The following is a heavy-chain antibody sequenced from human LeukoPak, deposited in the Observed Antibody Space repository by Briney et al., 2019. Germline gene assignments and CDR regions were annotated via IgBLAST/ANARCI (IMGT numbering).Heavy chain of an antibody. CDR3: ARGRIEALGEH. CDR2: IYTSGST. D-gene: IGHD6-13*01. J-gene: IGHJ4*02. CDR1: GASISSYY. V-gene: IGHV4-4*07. Sequence: SETLSLTCTVSGASISSYYWSWIRQPAGEGLEWIGRIYTSGSTNYNPTLKSRVTMSVDTSKNQFSLKLSSVTAADTAVYYCARGRIEALGEHWGQGTLVTVSS.